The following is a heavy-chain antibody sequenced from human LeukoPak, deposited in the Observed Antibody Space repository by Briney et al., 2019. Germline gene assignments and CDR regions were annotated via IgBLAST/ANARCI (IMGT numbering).Heavy chain of an antibody. CDR2: IYYSGST. D-gene: IGHD3-10*01. V-gene: IGHV4-59*01. Sequence: SETLSLTCAVYGGSFSGYYWSWIRQPPGKGLEWIGYIYYSGSTNYNPSLKSRVTISVDTSKNQFSLKLSSVTAADTAVYYCARDPIPHYYGSGRDYYYMDVWGKGTTVTISS. CDR3: ARDPIPHYYGSGRDYYYMDV. J-gene: IGHJ6*03. CDR1: GGSFSGYY.